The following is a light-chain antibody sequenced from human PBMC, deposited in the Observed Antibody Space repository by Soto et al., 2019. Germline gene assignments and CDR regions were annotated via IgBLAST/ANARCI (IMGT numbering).Light chain of an antibody. J-gene: IGKJ1*01. CDR2: DAS. CDR1: KNINTW. V-gene: IGKV1-5*01. Sequence: DIQMTQSPSTLSASVGDRVTITCRASKNINTWVAWYQQKPGKAPKLLIYDASSLQRGVPSRFSGSGSGTEFTLTISSLQPDDFATYYCQQYNSYSRTFGQGTKVDIK. CDR3: QQYNSYSRT.